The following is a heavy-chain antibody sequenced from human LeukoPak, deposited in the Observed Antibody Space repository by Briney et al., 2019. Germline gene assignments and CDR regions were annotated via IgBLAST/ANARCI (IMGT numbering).Heavy chain of an antibody. J-gene: IGHJ1*01. CDR2: ISSSGSTI. Sequence: GGSLRLSCAASGFTFSDYYMSWIRQAPGKGLEWVSYISSSGSTIFYADSVKGRFTISRDNAKNSPYLQMNSLRAEDTAVYYCARVGSGWSPGIYFQHWGQGTLVTVSS. D-gene: IGHD6-19*01. V-gene: IGHV3-11*01. CDR1: GFTFSDYY. CDR3: ARVGSGWSPGIYFQH.